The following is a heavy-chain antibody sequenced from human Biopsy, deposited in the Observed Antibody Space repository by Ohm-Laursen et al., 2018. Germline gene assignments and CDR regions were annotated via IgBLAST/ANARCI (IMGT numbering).Heavy chain of an antibody. CDR3: ARDTRWSPYSMDV. CDR1: GFSFSDYH. D-gene: IGHD4-23*01. CDR2: ISGGGTI. J-gene: IGHJ6*02. V-gene: IGHV3-11*01. Sequence: SLRLSCAASGFSFSDYHMRWIRQAPGRGLEWVSYISGGGTIYYGDSMKGRVTISRDNAKNSLYLQMHSLRAEDTAVYYRARDTRWSPYSMDVWGQGTTVTVSS.